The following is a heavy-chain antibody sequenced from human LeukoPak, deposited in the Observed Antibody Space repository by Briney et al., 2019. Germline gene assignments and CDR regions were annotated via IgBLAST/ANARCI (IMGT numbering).Heavy chain of an antibody. J-gene: IGHJ5*02. Sequence: PSETLSLTCTVSGYSISSGYYWGWIRQPPGKGLEWIGSIYHSGSTYYNPSLKSRVTISVDTSKNQFSLKLSSVTAADTAVYYCARTTFYYDSSGYSNWFDPWGRGTLVTVSS. D-gene: IGHD3-22*01. CDR3: ARTTFYYDSSGYSNWFDP. CDR2: IYHSGST. CDR1: GYSISSGYY. V-gene: IGHV4-38-2*02.